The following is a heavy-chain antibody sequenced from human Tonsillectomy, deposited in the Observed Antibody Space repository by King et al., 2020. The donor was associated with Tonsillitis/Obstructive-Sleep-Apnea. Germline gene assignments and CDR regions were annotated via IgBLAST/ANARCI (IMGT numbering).Heavy chain of an antibody. V-gene: IGHV1-46*01. Sequence: QLVQSGAEVKTPGASVKVSCKASGYTFTRYYIHWVRQARGQGLEWMGIINPRTGITTYAQKFQGRVTMTTDTSASTVYLELSSLRSEDTAVYYCARDDVVGRYIDSWGQGTLVTVSS. J-gene: IGHJ4*02. CDR3: ARDDVVGRYIDS. CDR1: GYTFTRYY. CDR2: INPRTGIT. D-gene: IGHD1-14*01.